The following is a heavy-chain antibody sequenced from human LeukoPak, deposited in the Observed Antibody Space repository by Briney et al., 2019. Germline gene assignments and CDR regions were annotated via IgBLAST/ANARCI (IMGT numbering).Heavy chain of an antibody. CDR3: ARHGGSGSYYNWFDP. J-gene: IGHJ5*02. CDR1: GDSITGYH. Sequence: SETLSLTCTVSGDSITGYHWSWVRQPPGKGLGWIGYIYYSGSTNYSPSLSSRVSISVDTSKNQISLKLSSLTATDTAVYYCARHGGSGSYYNWFDPWGQGTLVTVSS. CDR2: IYYSGST. D-gene: IGHD3-10*01. V-gene: IGHV4-59*08.